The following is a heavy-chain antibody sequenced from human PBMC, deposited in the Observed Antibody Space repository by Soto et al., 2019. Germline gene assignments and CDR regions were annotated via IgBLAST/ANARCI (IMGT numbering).Heavy chain of an antibody. J-gene: IGHJ4*02. CDR2: ISYDGSNK. Sequence: GGSLRLSCAASGFTFSSYGMHWVRQAPGKGLEWVAVISYDGSNKYYADSVKGRFTISRDNSKNTLYLQMNSLRAEDTAVYYCAKGSPWAVAGTSFGYWGQGTLVTVSS. CDR3: AKGSPWAVAGTSFGY. CDR1: GFTFSSYG. D-gene: IGHD6-19*01. V-gene: IGHV3-30*18.